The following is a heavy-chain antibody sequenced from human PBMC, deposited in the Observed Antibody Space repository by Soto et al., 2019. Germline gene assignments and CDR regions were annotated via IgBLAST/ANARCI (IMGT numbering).Heavy chain of an antibody. CDR3: AAHIDYYDSSGYSAGGWFDP. CDR1: GGSISSGDYY. J-gene: IGHJ5*02. D-gene: IGHD3-22*01. Sequence: SETLSLTCTVSGGSISSGDYYWSWIRQPPGKGLEWIGYIYYSGSTYYNPSLKSRVATSVDTSKNQFSLKLSSVTAADTAVYYCAAHIDYYDSSGYSAGGWFDPWGQGTLVTVSS. CDR2: IYYSGST. V-gene: IGHV4-30-4*01.